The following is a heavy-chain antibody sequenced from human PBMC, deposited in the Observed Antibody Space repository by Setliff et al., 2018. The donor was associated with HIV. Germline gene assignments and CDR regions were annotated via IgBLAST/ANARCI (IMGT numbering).Heavy chain of an antibody. V-gene: IGHV5-51*01. CDR3: ARHPPDTSGYNNWFDS. Sequence: PGESLKISCKGYGYTFSRYWIGWVRQTPGKDLEWRGFIYPGDSEIRYSPSFQGQVTMSADKSINTAYLQWNSLKASDTAMYYGARHPPDTSGYNNWFDSWGQGPLVTVSS. CDR2: IYPGDSEI. D-gene: IGHD3-3*01. CDR1: GYTFSRYW. J-gene: IGHJ5*01.